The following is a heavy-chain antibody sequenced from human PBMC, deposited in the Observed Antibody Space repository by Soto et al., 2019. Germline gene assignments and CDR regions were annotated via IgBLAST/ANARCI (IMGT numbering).Heavy chain of an antibody. V-gene: IGHV1-18*01. CDR2: INGYNGNT. Sequence: GASVKVSCKASGYTFTRYGITWVRQAPGQGLEWLGWINGYNGNTNYAQKLQGRVTMTTDTSTSTAYMELRSLRSDDTAVYYCARMGDVPYYYYGMDVWGQGTTVTVSS. D-gene: IGHD3-16*01. CDR1: GYTFTRYG. CDR3: ARMGDVPYYYYGMDV. J-gene: IGHJ6*02.